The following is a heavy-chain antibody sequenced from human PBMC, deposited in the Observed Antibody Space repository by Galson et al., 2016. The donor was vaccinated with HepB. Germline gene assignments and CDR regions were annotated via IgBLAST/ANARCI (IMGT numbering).Heavy chain of an antibody. Sequence: ETLSLTCVVSGDSISRNHWWSWVRQPPGKGLEWIGEIYHSGSTNYNPSLKSRVTISVDKSKNHFSLNLNSVTAADTAVYYCARDGIALFVFEIWGQGTMVTVSS. J-gene: IGHJ3*02. CDR2: IYHSGST. CDR1: GDSISRNHW. V-gene: IGHV4-4*02. CDR3: ARDGIALFVFEI. D-gene: IGHD2-21*01.